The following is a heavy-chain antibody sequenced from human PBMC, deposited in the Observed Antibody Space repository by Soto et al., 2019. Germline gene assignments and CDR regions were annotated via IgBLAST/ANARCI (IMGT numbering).Heavy chain of an antibody. CDR1: GGTFSSYT. D-gene: IGHD6-13*01. CDR3: ATRIAAAGTNDFFFDY. V-gene: IGHV1-69*02. Sequence: ASVKVSCKASGGTFSSYTISWVRQAPGQGLEWMGRIIPILGIANYAQKFQGRVTITADKSTSTAYMELSSLRSEDTAVYYCATRIAAAGTNDFFFDYWGQGTLVTVSS. CDR2: IIPILGIA. J-gene: IGHJ4*02.